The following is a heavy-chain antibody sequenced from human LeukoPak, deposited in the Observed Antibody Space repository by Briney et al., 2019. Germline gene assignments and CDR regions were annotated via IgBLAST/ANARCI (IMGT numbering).Heavy chain of an antibody. D-gene: IGHD2-21*02. Sequence: PGGSLRLSCAVSGFTFSMYWMSWVRQAPGKGLEWVANIKEDGSRKYYVDSVKGRFTVSRDNANNLLYLQMNSLRPEDTALYYCATTEVTRRDINYWGRGTMVTVSS. J-gene: IGHJ4*02. CDR2: IKEDGSRK. CDR1: GFTFSMYW. CDR3: ATTEVTRRDINY. V-gene: IGHV3-7*01.